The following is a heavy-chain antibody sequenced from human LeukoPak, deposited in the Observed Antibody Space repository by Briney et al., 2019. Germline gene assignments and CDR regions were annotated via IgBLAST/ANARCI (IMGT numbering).Heavy chain of an antibody. J-gene: IGHJ4*02. V-gene: IGHV3-23*01. CDR2: ISGSGGST. CDR1: GFTFSSYA. Sequence: GGSLRLSCAASGFTFSSYAMSWVRQAPGKGLEWVSAISGSGGSTYYADSVKGRFTISRDNSKNTLYLQMNSLRAEDTAVYYCARTSGITIFGGLGYWGQGTLVTVSS. CDR3: ARTSGITIFGGLGY. D-gene: IGHD3-3*01.